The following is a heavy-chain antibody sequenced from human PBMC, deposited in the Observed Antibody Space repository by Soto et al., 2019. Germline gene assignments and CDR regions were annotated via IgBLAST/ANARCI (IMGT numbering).Heavy chain of an antibody. CDR2: IYHSGST. J-gene: IGHJ6*02. CDR3: ARVGDYYYYGMDV. CDR1: GDSISSSNW. Sequence: PSETLSLTCAVSGDSISSSNWWSWVRQPPGKGLEWIGEIYHSGSTNYNPSLKSRVTISVDKSKNQFSLKLSSVTAADTAVYYCARVGDYYYYGMDVWGQGTTVTVSS. V-gene: IGHV4-4*02.